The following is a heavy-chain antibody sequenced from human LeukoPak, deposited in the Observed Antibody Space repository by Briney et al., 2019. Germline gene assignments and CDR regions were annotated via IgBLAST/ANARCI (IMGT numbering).Heavy chain of an antibody. CDR3: ARGTADILTGYYDH. V-gene: IGHV1-69*01. Sequence: SVKVSCKASGGTFSSYAISWVRQAPGQGLEWMGGIIPIFGTANYAQKFQGRVTITADESTSTAYMELSSLRSEDTAVYYCARGTADILTGYYDHWGQGTLVTVSS. CDR2: IIPIFGTA. J-gene: IGHJ4*02. CDR1: GGTFSSYA. D-gene: IGHD3-9*01.